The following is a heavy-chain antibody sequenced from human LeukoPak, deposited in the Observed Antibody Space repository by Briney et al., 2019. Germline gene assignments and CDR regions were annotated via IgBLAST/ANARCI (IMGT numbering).Heavy chain of an antibody. CDR1: GYTFTGYY. Sequence: GASVKASCKASGYTFTGYYMHWVRQAPGQGLEWMGWINPNSGGTNYAQKFQGRVTMTRDTSISTAYMELSRLRSDDTAVYYCARDRSSSSPYYYYYGMDVWGQGTTVTVSS. CDR3: ARDRSSSSPYYYYYGMDV. V-gene: IGHV1-2*02. CDR2: INPNSGGT. D-gene: IGHD6-6*01. J-gene: IGHJ6*02.